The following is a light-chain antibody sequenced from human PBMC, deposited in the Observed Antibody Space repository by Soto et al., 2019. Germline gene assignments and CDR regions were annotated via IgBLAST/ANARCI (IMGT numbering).Light chain of an antibody. CDR3: QQRSNWPHT. CDR2: DTS. V-gene: IGKV3-11*01. CDR1: QSVTNS. Sequence: EIVLTQSPATLSLSPGERAALSCRASQSVTNSIAWYQHKLGQAPRLLVYDTSNRAAGVPGRFSGSGSGKDFTLTISSLEPEDFALYYCQQRSNWPHTFRQGTKVEIK. J-gene: IGKJ1*01.